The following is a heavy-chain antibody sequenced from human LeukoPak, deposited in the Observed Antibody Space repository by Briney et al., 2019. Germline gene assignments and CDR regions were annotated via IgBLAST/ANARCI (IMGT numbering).Heavy chain of an antibody. CDR3: ARLDVWGTYRLSSNDY. V-gene: IGHV4-38-2*02. D-gene: IGHD3-16*02. CDR1: GYSISSGYY. J-gene: IGHJ4*02. CDR2: IYHSGRT. Sequence: PSETLSLTCTVSGYSISSGYYWGWIRQPPGKGLEWIGSIYHSGRTYYNPSLKSRVTISVDTSKNQFSLKLNSVTAADTAVYYCARLDVWGTYRLSSNDYWGQGTLVTVSS.